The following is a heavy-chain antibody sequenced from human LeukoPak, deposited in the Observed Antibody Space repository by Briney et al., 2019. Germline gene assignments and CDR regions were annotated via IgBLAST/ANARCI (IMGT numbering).Heavy chain of an antibody. CDR2: MSYDGSNK. CDR1: GFTFSSYG. CDR3: ASKGSSGSYYY. J-gene: IGHJ4*02. V-gene: IGHV3-30*03. D-gene: IGHD1-26*01. Sequence: GGSLRLSCAASGFTFSSYGMHWVRQAPGKGLEWVAVMSYDGSNKYYADSVKGRFTISRDNSKNTLYLQMNSLGAEDTAVYYCASKGSSGSYYYWGQGTLVTVSS.